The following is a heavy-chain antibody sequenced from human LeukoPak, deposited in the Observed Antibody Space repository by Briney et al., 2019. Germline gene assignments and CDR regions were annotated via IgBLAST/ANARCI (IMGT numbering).Heavy chain of an antibody. J-gene: IGHJ4*02. V-gene: IGHV1-18*01. Sequence: GASVKVSCKASGYTFTSYGISWVRQAPGQGLEWMGWISVYNGNTNYAQKLQGRVTMTTDTSTSTAYMELRGLRSDDTAVYYCASGIQLWSHDYWGQGTLVTVSS. D-gene: IGHD5-18*01. CDR1: GYTFTSYG. CDR3: ASGIQLWSHDY. CDR2: ISVYNGNT.